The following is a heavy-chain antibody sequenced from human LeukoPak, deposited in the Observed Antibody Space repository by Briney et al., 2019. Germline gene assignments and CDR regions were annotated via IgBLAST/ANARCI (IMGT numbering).Heavy chain of an antibody. CDR2: ISAYNGNT. CDR1: GYTFTSYG. D-gene: IGHD3-16*02. CDR3: ARGGDYVWGSYRYSIGNFDY. J-gene: IGHJ4*02. Sequence: ASVKVSCKASGYTFTSYGISWVRQAPGQGLEWMGWISAYNGNTNYAQKLQGRVTMTTDTSTSTAYMELRSLRPDDTAVYYCARGGDYVWGSYRYSIGNFDYWGQGTLVTVSS. V-gene: IGHV1-18*01.